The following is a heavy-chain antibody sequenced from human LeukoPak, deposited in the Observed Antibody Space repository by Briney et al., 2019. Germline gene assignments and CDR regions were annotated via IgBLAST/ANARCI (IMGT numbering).Heavy chain of an antibody. CDR2: IYYSGST. J-gene: IGHJ3*02. CDR3: ARVGGNPASDAFDI. CDR1: GGSISSGGYY. Sequence: SETLSLTCTVSGGSISSGGYYWSWIRQHPGKGLEWIGYIYYSGSTYYNPSLKSRVTISVVTSKNQFSLKLSSVTAADTAVYYCARVGGNPASDAFDIWGQGTMVTVSS. D-gene: IGHD4-23*01. V-gene: IGHV4-31*03.